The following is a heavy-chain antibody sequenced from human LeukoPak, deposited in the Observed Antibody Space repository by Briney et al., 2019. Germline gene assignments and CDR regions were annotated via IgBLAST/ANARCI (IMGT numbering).Heavy chain of an antibody. J-gene: IGHJ4*02. CDR2: IYHSGST. CDR1: GYSISSGYY. V-gene: IGHV4-38-2*02. CDR3: ARAHGSGKNFDY. D-gene: IGHD3-10*01. Sequence: SETLSLTRTVSGYSISSGYYWGWIRQPPGKGLEWIGSIYHSGSTYYNPSLKSRVTISVDTSKNQFSLKLSSVTAADTAVYYCARAHGSGKNFDYWGQGTLVTVSS.